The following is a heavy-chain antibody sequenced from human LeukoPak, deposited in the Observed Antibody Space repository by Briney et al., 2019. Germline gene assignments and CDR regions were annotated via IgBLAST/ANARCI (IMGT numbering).Heavy chain of an antibody. CDR1: GFTFSSYA. Sequence: QAGRSLRLSCAASGFTFSSYAMHWVRQAPGKGLEWVAVISYDGSNKYYADSVKGRFTISRDNSKNTLYLQMNSLRAEDTAVYYCARGDLLAYVDIVATATFDYWGQGTLVTVSS. V-gene: IGHV3-30-3*01. J-gene: IGHJ4*02. CDR2: ISYDGSNK. CDR3: ARGDLLAYVDIVATATFDY. D-gene: IGHD5-12*01.